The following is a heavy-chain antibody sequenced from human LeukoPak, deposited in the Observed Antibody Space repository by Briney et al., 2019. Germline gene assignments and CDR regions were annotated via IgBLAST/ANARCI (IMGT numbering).Heavy chain of an antibody. CDR3: STMIPSRGWYYYYMDV. J-gene: IGHJ6*03. CDR2: INHSGST. D-gene: IGHD3-22*01. Sequence: PSETLPLTCTVSGGSISSSSYYWGWIRQPPGKGLEWIGEINHSGSTNYNPSLKSRVTISVDTSKNQFSLKLSSVTAADTAVYYCSTMIPSRGWYYYYMDVWGKGTTVTVSS. V-gene: IGHV4-39*07. CDR1: GGSISSSSYY.